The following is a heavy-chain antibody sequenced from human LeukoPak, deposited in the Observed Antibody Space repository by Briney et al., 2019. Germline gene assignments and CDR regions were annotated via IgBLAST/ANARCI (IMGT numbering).Heavy chain of an antibody. CDR1: GFIFNTYS. CDR2: ISGGSKTI. Sequence: LPGGSLRLSCTASGFIFNTYSMNWVRQAPGKGLEWVSYISGGSKTIYYAESVKGRFTISRDNARNSVSLQMDTLRVDDTAVYYCVRTGEPYGNYNYYYYMDVWGKGTTVTVSS. J-gene: IGHJ6*03. D-gene: IGHD4-11*01. V-gene: IGHV3-48*01. CDR3: VRTGEPYGNYNYYYYMDV.